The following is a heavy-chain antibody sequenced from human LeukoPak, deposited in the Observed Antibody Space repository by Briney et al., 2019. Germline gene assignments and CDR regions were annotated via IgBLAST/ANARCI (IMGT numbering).Heavy chain of an antibody. V-gene: IGHV4-59*01. CDR1: GGSISSYY. J-gene: IGHJ5*02. D-gene: IGHD3-10*01. Sequence: NPSETLSLTCTVSGGSISSYYWSWIRQPPGKGLEWIGNIYYSGRTNYNPYLKSRVTISVDTSRSQFSLKLSSVTAADTAVYYCARETLYGSGNYYLPDSHWFDPWGQGTLVTVSS. CDR3: ARETLYGSGNYYLPDSHWFDP. CDR2: IYYSGRT.